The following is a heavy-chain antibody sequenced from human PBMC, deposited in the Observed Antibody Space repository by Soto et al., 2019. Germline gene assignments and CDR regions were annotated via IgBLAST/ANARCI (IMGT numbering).Heavy chain of an antibody. D-gene: IGHD3-10*01. Sequence: EVQLVESGGGLVQPGGSLRLSCAASGFTFSSYSMNWVRQAPGKGLEWVSYISSSSTIYYADSVKGRFTISRDNAKNSLYLQMNSLRAEDTAVYYCARAAILLWFGELYDYWGQGTLVTVSS. CDR3: ARAAILLWFGELYDY. CDR2: ISSSSTI. CDR1: GFTFSSYS. V-gene: IGHV3-48*01. J-gene: IGHJ4*02.